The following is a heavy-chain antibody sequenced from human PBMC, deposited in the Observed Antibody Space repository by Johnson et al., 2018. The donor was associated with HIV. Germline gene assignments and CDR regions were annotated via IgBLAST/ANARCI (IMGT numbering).Heavy chain of an antibody. Sequence: QVQLVESGGGLVQPGGSLRLSCAASGFTFDDYAMHWVRQAPGKGLEWVAVISYDGSNKYYADSVKGRFTISRDNSKNTLYLQMNSLRAEDTAVYYCAKVGATVITPRGEDFEIWGQGTMVTVS. J-gene: IGHJ3*02. D-gene: IGHD4-23*01. CDR1: GFTFDDYA. V-gene: IGHV3-30*18. CDR2: ISYDGSNK. CDR3: AKVGATVITPRGEDFEI.